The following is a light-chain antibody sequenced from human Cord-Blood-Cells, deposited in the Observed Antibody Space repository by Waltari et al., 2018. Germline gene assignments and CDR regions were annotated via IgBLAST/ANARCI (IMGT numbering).Light chain of an antibody. J-gene: IGKJ4*01. Sequence: DIQMTQSPSSLSASVGDSVTITCRASQSISSYLNWYQQKPGNAPNLLIYAASSLQSWVPSRFSGSGSGTDFSLTISSLQPEDFATYYCQQSYSTPLTFGGGTKVEIK. CDR1: QSISSY. V-gene: IGKV1-39*01. CDR3: QQSYSTPLT. CDR2: AAS.